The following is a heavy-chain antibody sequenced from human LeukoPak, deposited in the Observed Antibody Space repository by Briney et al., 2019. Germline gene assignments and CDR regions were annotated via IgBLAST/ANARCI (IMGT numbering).Heavy chain of an antibody. CDR1: GFTFSSYG. Sequence: GGSLRLSCAASGFTFSSYGMHWVRQAPGKGLEYVSAISSNGGSTYYANSVKGRFTISRDNSKNTLYLQMGSLRAEDTAVYYCAREKGQLLSPWFDPWGQGTLVTVSS. J-gene: IGHJ5*02. D-gene: IGHD2-2*01. V-gene: IGHV3-64*01. CDR2: ISSNGGST. CDR3: AREKGQLLSPWFDP.